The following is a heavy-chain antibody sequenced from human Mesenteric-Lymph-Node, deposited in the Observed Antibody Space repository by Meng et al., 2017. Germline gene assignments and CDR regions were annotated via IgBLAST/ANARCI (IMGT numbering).Heavy chain of an antibody. CDR3: AKMTPGWD. Sequence: GESLKISCAASEFTFSYYAMSWVRQAPGKGLEWVAGISGSGGSTYYADSVKGRFTISRDNSKNTLYLQMNSLRAEDTAVYYCAKMTPGWDWGQGTLVTVSS. V-gene: IGHV3-23*01. D-gene: IGHD3-16*01. CDR2: ISGSGGST. J-gene: IGHJ4*02. CDR1: EFTFSYYA.